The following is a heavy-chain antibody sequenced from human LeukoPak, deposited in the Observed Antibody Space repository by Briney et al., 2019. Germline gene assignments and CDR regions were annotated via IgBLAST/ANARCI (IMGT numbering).Heavy chain of an antibody. V-gene: IGHV1-69*05. CDR3: ARDGITPFQHPFDP. D-gene: IGHD1-7*01. CDR1: GGTFSSYA. CDR2: IIPIFGTA. Sequence: ASVKVSCKASGGTFSSYAISWVRQAPGQGLEWMGGIIPIFGTANYARKFQGRVTITTDESTSTAYMELSSLRSEDTAVYYCARDGITPFQHPFDPWGQGTLVTVSS. J-gene: IGHJ5*02.